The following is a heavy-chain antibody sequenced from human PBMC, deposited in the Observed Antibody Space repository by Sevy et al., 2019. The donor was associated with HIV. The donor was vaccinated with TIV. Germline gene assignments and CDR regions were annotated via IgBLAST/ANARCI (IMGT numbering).Heavy chain of an antibody. CDR3: ASHYCTSGSCYFDY. V-gene: IGHV3-53*01. CDR1: GFSISSNC. D-gene: IGHD2-8*01. CDR2: IYGAGST. J-gene: IGHJ4*02. Sequence: GGSLRLSCAVSGFSISSNCMSWVRQAPGKGLEWVSVIYGAGSTSYTDSVKGRFIFSKDNSKNTLSLEMSNLRAEDTAVYYCASHYCTSGSCYFDYWGQGTLVTVSS.